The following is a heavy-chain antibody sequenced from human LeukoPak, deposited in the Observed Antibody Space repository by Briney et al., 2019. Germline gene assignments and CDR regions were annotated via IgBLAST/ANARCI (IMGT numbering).Heavy chain of an antibody. Sequence: PGGSLRLSCAASGFTFSNAWMSWVRQAPGKGLEWVGRIKSKTDGGTTDYAAPVKGRFTISRDDSKNTLYLQMNSLKTEDTAVYYCTTSITMVRDLMDVWGKGTTVTVSS. CDR1: GFTFSNAW. D-gene: IGHD3-10*01. CDR2: IKSKTDGGTT. V-gene: IGHV3-15*01. CDR3: TTSITMVRDLMDV. J-gene: IGHJ6*03.